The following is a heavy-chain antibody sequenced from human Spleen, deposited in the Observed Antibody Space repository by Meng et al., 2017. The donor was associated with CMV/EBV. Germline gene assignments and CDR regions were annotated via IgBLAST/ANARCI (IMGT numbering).Heavy chain of an antibody. Sequence: CKASGYTFTSYYMHWVRQAPGQGLEWMGIINPSGGSTSYAQKFQGRVTMTRDTSTSTVYMELSSLRSEDTAVYYCAREYGGNGGSTDYWGQGTLVTVSS. J-gene: IGHJ4*02. CDR3: AREYGGNGGSTDY. D-gene: IGHD4/OR15-4a*01. CDR1: GYTFTSYY. CDR2: INPSGGST. V-gene: IGHV1-46*01.